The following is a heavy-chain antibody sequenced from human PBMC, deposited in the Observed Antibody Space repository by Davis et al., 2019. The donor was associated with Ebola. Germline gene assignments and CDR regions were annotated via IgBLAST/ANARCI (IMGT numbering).Heavy chain of an antibody. J-gene: IGHJ4*02. CDR1: GFTFSSYA. CDR2: ISGSGGST. Sequence: GGSLRLSCAASGFTFSSYAMGWVRQAPGKGLEWVSAISGSGGSTYYADSVKGRFTISRDNSKNTLYLQMNSLRAEDTAVYYCAKERETTVTMGGYYFDYWGQGTLVTVSS. D-gene: IGHD4-17*01. CDR3: AKERETTVTMGGYYFDY. V-gene: IGHV3-23*01.